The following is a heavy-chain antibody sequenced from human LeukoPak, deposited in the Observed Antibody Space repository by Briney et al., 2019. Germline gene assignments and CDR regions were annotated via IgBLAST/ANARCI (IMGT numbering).Heavy chain of an antibody. Sequence: SETLSLTCTVSGGSISSYYWSWIRQPPGKGLEWIGRIYTSGSTNYNPSLKSRVTMSVDTSKNQFSLKMSSVTAADTAVYYCARDWYSGSYHDAFDIWGQGTMVIVSS. D-gene: IGHD1-26*01. J-gene: IGHJ3*02. V-gene: IGHV4-4*07. CDR1: GGSISSYY. CDR2: IYTSGST. CDR3: ARDWYSGSYHDAFDI.